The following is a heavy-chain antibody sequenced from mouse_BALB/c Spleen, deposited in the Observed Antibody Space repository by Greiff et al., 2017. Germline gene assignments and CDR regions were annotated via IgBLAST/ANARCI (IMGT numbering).Heavy chain of an antibody. D-gene: IGHD2-4*01. V-gene: IGHV1-14*01. CDR3: ARRATMITSGFDY. Sequence: EVQLQQSGPELVKPGASVKMSCKASGYTFTSYVMHWVKQKPGQGLEWIGYINPYNDGTKYNEKFKGKATLTSDKSSSTAYMELSSLTSEDSAVYYCARRATMITSGFDYWGQGTTLTVSS. J-gene: IGHJ2*01. CDR1: GYTFTSYV. CDR2: INPYNDGT.